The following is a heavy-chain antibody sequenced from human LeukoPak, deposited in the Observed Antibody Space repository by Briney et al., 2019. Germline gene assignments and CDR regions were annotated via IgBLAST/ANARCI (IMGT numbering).Heavy chain of an antibody. V-gene: IGHV3-9*01. D-gene: IGHD6-13*01. CDR3: AKDSAAGISYFDY. J-gene: IGHJ4*02. CDR2: ISWNSGSI. Sequence: GRSLRLSCAASGFTFDDYAMHWVRQAPGKGLEWVSGISWNSGSIGYADSVKGRFTISRDNAKNSLYLQMNSLRAEDTALYYCAKDSAAGISYFDYWAREPWSPSPQ. CDR1: GFTFDDYA.